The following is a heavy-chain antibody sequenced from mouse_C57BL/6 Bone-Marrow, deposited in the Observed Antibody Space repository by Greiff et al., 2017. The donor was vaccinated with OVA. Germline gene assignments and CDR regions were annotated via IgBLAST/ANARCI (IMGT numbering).Heavy chain of an antibody. CDR2: ISSGGSYT. CDR1: GFTFSSYG. CDR3: ARHYYDYDVDY. V-gene: IGHV5-6*02. D-gene: IGHD2-4*01. Sequence: EVMLVESGGDLVKPGGSLKLSCAASGFTFSSYGMSWVRQTPDKRLEWVATISSGGSYTYYPDSVKGRFTISRDNAKNTLYLQMSSLKSEDTAMYYCARHYYDYDVDYWGQGTTLTGSS. J-gene: IGHJ2*01.